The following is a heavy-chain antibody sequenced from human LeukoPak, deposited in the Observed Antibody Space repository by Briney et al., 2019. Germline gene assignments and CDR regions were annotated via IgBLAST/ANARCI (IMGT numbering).Heavy chain of an antibody. J-gene: IGHJ4*02. Sequence: GSSVKVSCKAPGGTFSSYAISWVRQAPGQGLEWMGGIIPIFGTANYAQKFQGRVTITADESTSTAYMELSSLRSEDTAVYYCARALNYDFWSGYYDYWGQGTLVTVSS. CDR3: ARALNYDFWSGYYDY. V-gene: IGHV1-69*01. CDR1: GGTFSSYA. D-gene: IGHD3-3*01. CDR2: IIPIFGTA.